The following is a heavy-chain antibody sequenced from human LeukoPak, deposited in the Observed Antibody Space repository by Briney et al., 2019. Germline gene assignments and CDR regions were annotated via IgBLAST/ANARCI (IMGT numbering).Heavy chain of an antibody. Sequence: PGGSLRLSCTVSGFTVSSNSMSWVRQAPGKGLEWVSLISWDGDTIYYADSVKGRFIISRDNSKNSLYLQMSSLRTEDTAFYYCAEEFGSWGQGTLVTVSS. CDR3: AEEFGS. J-gene: IGHJ4*02. CDR2: ISWDGDTI. V-gene: IGHV3-43*01. CDR1: GFTVSSNS.